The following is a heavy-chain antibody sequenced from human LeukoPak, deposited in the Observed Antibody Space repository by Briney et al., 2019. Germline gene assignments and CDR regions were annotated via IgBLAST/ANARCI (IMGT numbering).Heavy chain of an antibody. Sequence: GGSLRLSCAASGFTFSSYEMNWVRQAPGKGLEWVSYISSSGSTIYYADSVKGRFTISRDNAKNSLYLQMNSLRAEDTAVYYCARGADSGYSSDNWGQGTVVSVSS. CDR2: ISSSGSTI. V-gene: IGHV3-48*03. J-gene: IGHJ4*02. CDR1: GFTFSSYE. CDR3: ARGADSGYSSDN. D-gene: IGHD3-9*01.